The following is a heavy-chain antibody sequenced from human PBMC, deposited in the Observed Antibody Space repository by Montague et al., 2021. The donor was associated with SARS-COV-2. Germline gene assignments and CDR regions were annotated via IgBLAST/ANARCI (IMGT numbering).Heavy chain of an antibody. D-gene: IGHD2-15*01. J-gene: IGHJ6*02. CDR3: SGGGGYYSYGMDV. CDR1: GFTVSSNY. Sequence: SLRLSCAASGFTVSSNYMSWVRQAPGKGLQWVSVIYTGGSTYSADSVKGRFTASTDNSKNTLIFQMNSLRAEDTAVYYCSGGGGYYSYGMDVWGQGTTVIVSS. V-gene: IGHV3-53*01. CDR2: IYTGGST.